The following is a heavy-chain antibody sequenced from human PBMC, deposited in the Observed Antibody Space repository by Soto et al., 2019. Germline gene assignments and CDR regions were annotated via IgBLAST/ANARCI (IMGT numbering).Heavy chain of an antibody. CDR2: ISSSSSTI. CDR1: GFTFSSYS. Sequence: PGGSLRLSCAASGFTFSSYSMNWVRQAPGKGLEWVSYISSSSSTIYYADSVKGRFTISRDNAKNSLYLQMNSLRAEDTAVYYCARDLMMQWFGDLHDIWGQGTMVTVSS. J-gene: IGHJ3*02. D-gene: IGHD3-10*01. CDR3: ARDLMMQWFGDLHDI. V-gene: IGHV3-48*01.